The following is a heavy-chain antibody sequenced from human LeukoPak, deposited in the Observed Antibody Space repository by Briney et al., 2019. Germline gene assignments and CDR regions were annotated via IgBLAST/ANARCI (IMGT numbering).Heavy chain of an antibody. J-gene: IGHJ5*02. D-gene: IGHD2-2*02. Sequence: PSETLSLTCTVSGGSISSYYWSWIRQPPGKGLEWIGYIYYSGSTNYNPSLKSRVTISVDTSKNQFSLKLSSVTAADTAVYYCARVRDCSSNSCYRRGFWFDPWGQGTLVTVSS. CDR1: GGSISSYY. V-gene: IGHV4-59*01. CDR2: IYYSGST. CDR3: ARVRDCSSNSCYRRGFWFDP.